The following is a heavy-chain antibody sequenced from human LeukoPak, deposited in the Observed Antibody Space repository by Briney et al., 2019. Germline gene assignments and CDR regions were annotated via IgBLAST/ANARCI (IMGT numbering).Heavy chain of an antibody. J-gene: IGHJ4*02. CDR1: GGSISSSSYY. D-gene: IGHD3/OR15-3a*01. Sequence: PSETLCLTCTVSGGSISSSSYYWGWIRQPPGKGMEWIGYIYYSGSTNYNLSLKSRVTISVDTSKNQFSLKLSSVTAADTAVYYCARWTSQPKDYFDYWGQGTLVTVSS. CDR2: IYYSGST. CDR3: ARWTSQPKDYFDY. V-gene: IGHV4-61*05.